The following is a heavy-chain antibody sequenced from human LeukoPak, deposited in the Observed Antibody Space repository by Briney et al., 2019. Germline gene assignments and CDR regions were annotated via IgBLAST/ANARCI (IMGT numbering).Heavy chain of an antibody. Sequence: GGSLRLSCVASGFTFRDYYMSWIRRAPGKGLEWVSYISSSSSYIDYADSVKGRFTISRDNAKISLHLQMKSLRAEDTAVYYCARDLLYGGNSLPVLAWDYWGQGTLVTVSS. CDR3: ARDLLYGGNSLPVLAWDY. J-gene: IGHJ4*02. CDR1: GFTFRDYY. CDR2: ISSSSSYI. V-gene: IGHV3-11*05. D-gene: IGHD4-23*01.